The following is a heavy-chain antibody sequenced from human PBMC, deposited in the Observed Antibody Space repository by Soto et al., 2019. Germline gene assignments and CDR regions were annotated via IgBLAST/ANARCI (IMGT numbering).Heavy chain of an antibody. V-gene: IGHV3-23*01. CDR3: ARRGPAADRYYFNY. J-gene: IGHJ4*02. D-gene: IGHD3-22*01. CDR1: GFTFISHG. Sequence: GSLRLSCAASGFTFISHGMSWVRQAPGKGLEWVSTIGDSGSTYYADSVKGRFTISRDTLKNTLYLQMNSLRVDDTAIYYCARRGPAADRYYFNYWGQGTLVTVSS. CDR2: IGDSGST.